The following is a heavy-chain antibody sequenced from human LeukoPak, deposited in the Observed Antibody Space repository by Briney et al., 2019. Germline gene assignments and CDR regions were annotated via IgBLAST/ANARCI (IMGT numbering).Heavy chain of an antibody. V-gene: IGHV3-30-3*01. Sequence: RTGGSLRFSCAASGFTFGGYSMHWVRQAPGKGLEWVAVISYDGTIKYYADSVKGRFTISRDNSKNTLYLQMNSLRAEDTAVYYCARDWYCSGGSCFSPAFDIWGQGTMVTVSS. CDR1: GFTFGGYS. J-gene: IGHJ3*02. CDR3: ARDWYCSGGSCFSPAFDI. CDR2: ISYDGTIK. D-gene: IGHD2-15*01.